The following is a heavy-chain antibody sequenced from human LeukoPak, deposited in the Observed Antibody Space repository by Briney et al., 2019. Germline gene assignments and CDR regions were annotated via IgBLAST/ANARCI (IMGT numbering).Heavy chain of an antibody. D-gene: IGHD3-10*01. Sequence: GASVKVSCKASGYTFTSYAMHWVRQAPGQRLEWMGWINAGNGNTKYSQKFQGRVTITRDTSASTAYMELSSLRSEDTAVYYCARRGSGSYYNVVPCDYWGQGTLVTVSS. CDR1: GYTFTSYA. CDR2: INAGNGNT. V-gene: IGHV1-3*01. J-gene: IGHJ4*02. CDR3: ARRGSGSYYNVVPCDY.